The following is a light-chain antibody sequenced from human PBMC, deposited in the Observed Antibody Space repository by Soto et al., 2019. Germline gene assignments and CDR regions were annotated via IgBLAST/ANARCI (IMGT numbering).Light chain of an antibody. CDR1: SSDVGGYNY. CDR3: CSYAGSYTWV. J-gene: IGLJ3*02. V-gene: IGLV2-11*01. Sequence: QSVLTQPASVSGSPGQSITISCTGTSSDVGGYNYVSWSQQHPGKAPKLMIYDVSKWPSGVPDRFSGSKSGNTASLTISRLQAEDEADYYCCSYAGSYTWVFGGGTKLTVL. CDR2: DVS.